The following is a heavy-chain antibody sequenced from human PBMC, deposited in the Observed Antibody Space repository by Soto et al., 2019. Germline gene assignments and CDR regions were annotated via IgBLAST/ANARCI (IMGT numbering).Heavy chain of an antibody. Sequence: GESLKISCKGSGYRFTSYWIGWVRQMPGKGLEWMGIIYPGDSDTRYSPSFQGQVTISVDKSISTAYLQWSSLKASDTAMYYCARTIRSAWSPGDYGGQGTLVTVSS. CDR1: GYRFTSYW. V-gene: IGHV5-51*01. CDR3: ARTIRSAWSPGDY. D-gene: IGHD6-19*01. CDR2: IYPGDSDT. J-gene: IGHJ4*02.